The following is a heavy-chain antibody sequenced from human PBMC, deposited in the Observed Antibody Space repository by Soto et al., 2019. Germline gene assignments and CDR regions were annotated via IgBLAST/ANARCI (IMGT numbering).Heavy chain of an antibody. Sequence: ASVKVSCKASGYTFTSFGISWVRQAPGQGLEWMGWISAYNGNTNYAQKLQGRVTMTTDTSTSTAYMELRSLRSDDTAVYYCARDRIAVAGSYYYGMDVWGQGTTVTSP. V-gene: IGHV1-18*01. CDR3: ARDRIAVAGSYYYGMDV. D-gene: IGHD6-19*01. CDR1: GYTFTSFG. CDR2: ISAYNGNT. J-gene: IGHJ6*02.